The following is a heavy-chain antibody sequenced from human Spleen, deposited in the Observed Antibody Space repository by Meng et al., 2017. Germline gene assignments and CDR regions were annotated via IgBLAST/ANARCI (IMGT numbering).Heavy chain of an antibody. D-gene: IGHD2-8*02. V-gene: IGHV4-31*03. J-gene: IGHJ4*02. Sequence: QVQLQESGPGLVRPSQALSLTCTVSGGSVNSGDYYWNWIRQQPGAGLEWIGYIHYSGATYYNPSLKSRVTLSVDTSKNQFSLKLSSVTAADTAVYYCASNGWYCLDYWGQGTLVTVSS. CDR3: ASNGWYCLDY. CDR2: IHYSGAT. CDR1: GGSVNSGDYY.